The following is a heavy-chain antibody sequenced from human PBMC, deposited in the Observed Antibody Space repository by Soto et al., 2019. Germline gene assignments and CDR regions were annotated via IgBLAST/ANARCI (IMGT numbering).Heavy chain of an antibody. D-gene: IGHD5-12*01. CDR2: ISYDGSNK. CDR3: AKDRGRGYDWFDS. V-gene: IGHV3-30*18. Sequence: GGSLRLSCAASGFTFSSYGMHWVRQAPGKGLEWVAVISYDGSNKYYADSVKGRFTISRDTSKNTLFLQMNSLRAEDTAVYYCAKDRGRGYDWFDSWGQGTLVTVSS. CDR1: GFTFSSYG. J-gene: IGHJ5*01.